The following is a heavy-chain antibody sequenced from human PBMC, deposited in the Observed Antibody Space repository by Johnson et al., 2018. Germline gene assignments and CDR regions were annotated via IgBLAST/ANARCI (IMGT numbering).Heavy chain of an antibody. CDR2: ISYDGSNK. CDR1: GFTFSSYA. V-gene: IGHV3-30-3*01. Sequence: QVQLVESGGGVVQPGRSLRLSCAASGFTFSSYAMHWVRQAPGKGLEWVAVISYDGSNKYYADSVKGRFTISRDNSKNTLYLQMHSLRAEDTAVYYCARDLPDGYNRNDAFDIWGQGTTVTVSS. D-gene: IGHD5-24*01. CDR3: ARDLPDGYNRNDAFDI. J-gene: IGHJ3*02.